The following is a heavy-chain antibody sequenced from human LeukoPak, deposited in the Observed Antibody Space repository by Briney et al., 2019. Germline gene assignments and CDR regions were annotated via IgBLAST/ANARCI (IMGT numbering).Heavy chain of an antibody. D-gene: IGHD5-18*01. CDR1: GGSISSGGYY. CDR3: AREDTAMANFDY. J-gene: IGHJ4*02. Sequence: SETLSLTCTVSGGSISSGGYYWSWIRQHPGKGLEWIGYIYYSGSTYYNPSLKSRVTISVDTSKNQFSLKLSSVTAANTAVYYCAREDTAMANFDYWGQGTLVTVSS. CDR2: IYYSGST. V-gene: IGHV4-31*03.